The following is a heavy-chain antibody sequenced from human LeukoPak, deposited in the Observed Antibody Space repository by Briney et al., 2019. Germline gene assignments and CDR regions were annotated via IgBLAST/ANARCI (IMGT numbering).Heavy chain of an antibody. D-gene: IGHD5-18*01. CDR2: ISSSSSYI. J-gene: IGHJ6*03. V-gene: IGHV3-21*01. Sequence: GSLRLSFAASGFTFSSYSMDWVRPAPGKGLAWVSSISSSSSYIYYADSVKGRFTISRDNAKNSLYLQMNSLRAEDTAVYYCARKGYSQDFYYYYYMDVWGKGTTVTVSS. CDR3: ARKGYSQDFYYYYYMDV. CDR1: GFTFSSYS.